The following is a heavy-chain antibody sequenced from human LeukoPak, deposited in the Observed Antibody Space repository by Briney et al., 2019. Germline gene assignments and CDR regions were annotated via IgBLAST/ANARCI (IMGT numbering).Heavy chain of an antibody. J-gene: IGHJ3*02. CDR2: IHPGDSET. Sequence: EPLRTPLQGSGYPFTASWIGWARQTPGKDLESVGIIHPGDSETIYTPSCQGQLTISAYQSITTPFLLSASLQPSGHAIHYRGRHPHSGSYGDFDIWGQGTMVTVSS. V-gene: IGHV5-51*01. CDR1: GYPFTASW. CDR3: GRHPHSGSYGDFDI. D-gene: IGHD1-26*01.